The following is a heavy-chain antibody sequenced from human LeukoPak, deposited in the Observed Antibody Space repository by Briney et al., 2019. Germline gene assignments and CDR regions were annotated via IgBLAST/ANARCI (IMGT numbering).Heavy chain of an antibody. Sequence: GGSLRLSCVGSGFTFSSYWMTWVRQAPGKGLEWVANIKDDGSEKYSVDSVKGRFTISRDNAKNLLYLQMSSLRAEDTAVYYYARARIDYWGQGTLVTVSS. CDR1: GFTFSSYW. CDR2: IKDDGSEK. V-gene: IGHV3-7*04. D-gene: IGHD1-14*01. CDR3: ARARIDY. J-gene: IGHJ4*02.